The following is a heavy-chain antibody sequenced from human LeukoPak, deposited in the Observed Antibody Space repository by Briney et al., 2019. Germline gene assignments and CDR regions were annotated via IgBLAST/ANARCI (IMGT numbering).Heavy chain of an antibody. CDR1: GFTFSSYG. J-gene: IGHJ4*02. CDR2: IWYDGSNK. CDR3: ARGGFDY. V-gene: IGHV3-33*01. Sequence: GGALRLSCAAPGFTFSSYGMHRVRQAPGKGLEWVAVIWYDGSNKYYADSVKGRFTISRDNSKNTLYLQMNSLRAEDTAVYYCARGGFDYWGQGTLVTVSS.